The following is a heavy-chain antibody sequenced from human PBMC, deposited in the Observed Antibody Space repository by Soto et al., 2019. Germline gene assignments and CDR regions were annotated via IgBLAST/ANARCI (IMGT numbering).Heavy chain of an antibody. J-gene: IGHJ5*02. CDR1: GFPFGATD. CDR3: VKNSGWFNT. Sequence: GGSLRLSCAASGFPFGATDMSWVRQAPGEGLEWVSTIDGSGGITFYADSVKGRFTISRDNSRNTVYLQMNSLSGDDTALYYCVKNSGWFNTWGQGALVTAPQ. V-gene: IGHV3-23*01. CDR2: IDGSGGIT. D-gene: IGHD3-10*01.